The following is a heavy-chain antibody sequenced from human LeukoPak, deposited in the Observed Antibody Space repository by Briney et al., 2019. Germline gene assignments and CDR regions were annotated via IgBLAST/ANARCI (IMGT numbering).Heavy chain of an antibody. J-gene: IGHJ4*02. CDR2: IWYDGSNK. D-gene: IGHD4-17*01. V-gene: IGHV3-33*06. Sequence: GGSLRLSCAAAGFTFSSYGMHWVRQAPGKGLEWVAVIWYDGSNKYYADSGKGRFTISRDNSKNTLYMQMNRLRAEDTAVYYWAKDRTVTTHDYYFEYWGQGTLVSVSS. CDR1: GFTFSSYG. CDR3: AKDRTVTTHDYYFEY.